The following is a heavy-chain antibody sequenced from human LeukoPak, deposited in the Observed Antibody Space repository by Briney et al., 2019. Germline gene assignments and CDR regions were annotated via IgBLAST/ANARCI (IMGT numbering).Heavy chain of an antibody. Sequence: SETLSLTCTVSGASVTDYYWSWIRQSPGKGLDWISYTHHSGNSDYNPSLRSRVTTSLDTSKNQFSLNLISVTAADTAVYYCTRGHWGLQSWSQGTLVTVSS. V-gene: IGHV4-59*02. CDR2: THHSGNS. CDR1: GASVTDYY. J-gene: IGHJ5*02. CDR3: TRGHWGLQS. D-gene: IGHD7-27*01.